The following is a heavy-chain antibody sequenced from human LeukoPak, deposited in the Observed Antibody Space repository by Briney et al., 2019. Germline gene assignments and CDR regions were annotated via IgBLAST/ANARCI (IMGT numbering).Heavy chain of an antibody. V-gene: IGHV3-7*01. CDR2: IKQDGSEK. CDR1: EFTLSNYW. J-gene: IGHJ4*02. CDR3: ARETMVRGDYDY. Sequence: GGSLRLSCAASEFTLSNYWMTWVRQAPGKGLEWVANIKQDGSEKYYVDSVKGRFTISRDNTKNSLYLQMNSLRAEDTAVYYCARETMVRGDYDYWGQGTLVTVSS. D-gene: IGHD3-10*01.